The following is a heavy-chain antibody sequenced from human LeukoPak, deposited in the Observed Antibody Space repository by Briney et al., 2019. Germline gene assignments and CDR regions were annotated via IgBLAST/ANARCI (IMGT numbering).Heavy chain of an antibody. Sequence: ASVKVSCKASGYTSNSYDINWVRQAPGQGLEWMGIINPSGSSTSYAQKFQGRVTMTRDTSTSTVNMELSNLRSEDTAVYYCAREGFYGRELFPAFDYWGQGTLVTVSS. CDR3: AREGFYGRELFPAFDY. J-gene: IGHJ4*02. V-gene: IGHV1-46*02. CDR2: INPSGSST. D-gene: IGHD3-10*01. CDR1: GYTSNSYD.